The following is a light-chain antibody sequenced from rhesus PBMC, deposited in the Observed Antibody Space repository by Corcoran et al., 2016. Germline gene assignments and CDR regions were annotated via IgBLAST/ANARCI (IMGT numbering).Light chain of an antibody. CDR1: QGLSDY. Sequence: DIQMTQSPSSLSASVGDRVTITCGASQGLSDYLNWYQQKPGKAPKRLIYAASSLESGFPSRFSGSGSVTEFTLTITSLQPEDFAAYYCLQGYSTPRTFGQGTKVEIK. CDR3: LQGYSTPRT. V-gene: IGKV1-36*02. J-gene: IGKJ1*01. CDR2: AAS.